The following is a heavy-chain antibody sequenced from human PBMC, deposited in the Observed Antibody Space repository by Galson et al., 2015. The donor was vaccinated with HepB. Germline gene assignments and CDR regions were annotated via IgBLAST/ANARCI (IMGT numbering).Heavy chain of an antibody. D-gene: IGHD2-15*01. J-gene: IGHJ4*02. CDR3: ARPNGYCSGGSCYVFDY. Sequence: SVKVSCKASGYTFTSYYMHWVRQAPGQGLEWMGIINPSGGSTSYAQKLQGRVTMTRDTSTSTDYMELSSLRSEDTAVYYCARPNGYCSGGSCYVFDYWGQGTLVTVSS. CDR2: INPSGGST. CDR1: GYTFTSYY. V-gene: IGHV1-46*04.